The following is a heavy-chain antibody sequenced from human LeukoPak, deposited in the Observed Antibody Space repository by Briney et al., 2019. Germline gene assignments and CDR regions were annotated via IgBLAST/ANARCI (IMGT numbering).Heavy chain of an antibody. V-gene: IGHV1-2*02. CDR1: GYNFTDYF. CDR2: INPNSGGT. D-gene: IGHD7-27*01. Sequence: ASVKVSCKASGYNFTDYFMRWVRQAPGQGLEWMGWINPNSGGTNSAQMFQGRVTMTRDTSISTAYMELSSLTSDDTGGYYCARTKPGMAFDYWGQGTLVTVSS. J-gene: IGHJ4*02. CDR3: ARTKPGMAFDY.